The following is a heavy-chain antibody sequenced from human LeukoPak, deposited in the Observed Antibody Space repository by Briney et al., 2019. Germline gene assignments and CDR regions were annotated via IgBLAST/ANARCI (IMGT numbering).Heavy chain of an antibody. CDR1: GVSTTSSNHF. D-gene: IGHD2-8*02. J-gene: IGHJ3*01. V-gene: IGHV4-39*01. CDR3: ASAGARYSDTGGLYAFDF. Sequence: SETLSLTCTVSGVSTTSSNHFWGWIRQPPGKGLEWIGTIYYGGRPFYNPSLKRRVTISVDASKNQFSLQLNSVAAADTAVYYCASAGARYSDTGGLYAFDFWGRGTMVTVSS. CDR2: IYYGGRP.